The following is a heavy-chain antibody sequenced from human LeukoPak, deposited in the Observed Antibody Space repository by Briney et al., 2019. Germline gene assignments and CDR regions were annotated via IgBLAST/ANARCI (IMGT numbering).Heavy chain of an antibody. CDR2: IIPIFGTA. J-gene: IGHJ5*02. V-gene: IGHV1-69*13. D-gene: IGHD6-19*01. CDR3: ARGIAVAGPTGANWFDP. CDR1: GGTFSSYA. Sequence: SVKVSCKASGGTFSSYAISWVRQAPGQGLEWMGGIIPIFGTANYAQKFQGRVTITADESTSTAYMELSSLRSEDTAVYYCARGIAVAGPTGANWFDPWGLGTLVTVSS.